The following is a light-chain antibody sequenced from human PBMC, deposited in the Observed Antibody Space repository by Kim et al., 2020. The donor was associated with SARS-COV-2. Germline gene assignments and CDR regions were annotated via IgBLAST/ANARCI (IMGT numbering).Light chain of an antibody. J-gene: IGLJ1*01. V-gene: IGLV2-8*01. CDR1: SNDIGAFKH. CDR2: EVN. CDR3: SSFATSDIYYV. Sequence: SVTIACTGTSNDIGAFKHVSWYQQHPGEAPILIIYEVNKRPSGVPDRFSGSKSGNTASLTVSGLQADDEADYFCSSFATSDIYYVFGTGTKVTVL.